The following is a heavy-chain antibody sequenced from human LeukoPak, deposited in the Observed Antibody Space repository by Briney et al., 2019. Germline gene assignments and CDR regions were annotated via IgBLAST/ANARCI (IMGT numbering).Heavy chain of an antibody. D-gene: IGHD6-13*01. V-gene: IGHV4-39*02. CDR2: IDFRGST. CDR1: GDSISSDIYY. J-gene: IGHJ4*02. Sequence: PSETLSLTCNVSGDSISSDIYYWGWIRQPPGKGLEWTGSIDFRGSTYYNPSLKSRVTMSVDTSNNHYSLKLSSVTAADTAVYYCAKDPRRYSRTGGYFDYWGQGTLVTVSS. CDR3: AKDPRRYSRTGGYFDY.